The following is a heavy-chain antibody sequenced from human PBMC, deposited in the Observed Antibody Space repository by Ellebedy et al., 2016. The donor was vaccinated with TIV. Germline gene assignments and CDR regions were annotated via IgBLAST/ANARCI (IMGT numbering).Heavy chain of an antibody. D-gene: IGHD2-2*01. J-gene: IGHJ6*02. Sequence: PGGSLRLSCAASGFTVSSNYMSWVRQAPGKGLEWVSVIYSGGSTYYADSVKGRFTISRDNSKNTLYLQMNSLRAEDTAVYYCARDGHHCSSTSCYAGSYYYGMDVWGQGTTVTVSS. CDR2: IYSGGST. V-gene: IGHV3-66*01. CDR1: GFTVSSNY. CDR3: ARDGHHCSSTSCYAGSYYYGMDV.